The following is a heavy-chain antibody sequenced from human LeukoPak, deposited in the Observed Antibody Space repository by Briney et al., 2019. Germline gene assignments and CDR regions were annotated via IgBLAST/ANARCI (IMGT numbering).Heavy chain of an antibody. CDR3: ARGRRGIRTLGY. CDR2: MNPNSGNT. J-gene: IGHJ4*02. D-gene: IGHD1-26*01. Sequence: SVKVSCKASGYTFTSYDINWVRQATGQGLEWMGWMNPNSGNTGYAQKFQGRVTMTRNTSISTAYMELSSLRSEDTAVYYCARGRRGIRTLGYWGQGTLVTVSS. V-gene: IGHV1-8*01. CDR1: GYTFTSYD.